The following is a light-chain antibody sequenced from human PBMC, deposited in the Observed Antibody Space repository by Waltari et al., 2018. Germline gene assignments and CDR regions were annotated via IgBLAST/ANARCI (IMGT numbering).Light chain of an antibody. Sequence: EVVMTQSPATLSESPGERATLYCRASQSVSSNLAWYRQKPGQAPRLLIYAVSTRATGIPARFSGSGSGTEFTLTISSLQSEDFAVYYCQQYNDWPWTFGQGTKVEIK. CDR3: QQYNDWPWT. CDR1: QSVSSN. V-gene: IGKV3D-15*01. CDR2: AVS. J-gene: IGKJ1*01.